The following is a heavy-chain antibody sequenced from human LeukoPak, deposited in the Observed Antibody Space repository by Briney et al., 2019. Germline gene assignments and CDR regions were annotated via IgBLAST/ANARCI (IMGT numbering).Heavy chain of an antibody. Sequence: SETLSLTCTVSGGSISSYYWSWIRQPPGRGLEWIGYIYYSGSTNYNPSLKSRVTISIDTSKNQFSLKLSSVTAADTAVYYCARRQRYCSGGSCTYYFDYWGQGALVTVSS. CDR3: ARRQRYCSGGSCTYYFDY. J-gene: IGHJ4*02. CDR1: GGSISSYY. D-gene: IGHD2-15*01. V-gene: IGHV4-59*01. CDR2: IYYSGST.